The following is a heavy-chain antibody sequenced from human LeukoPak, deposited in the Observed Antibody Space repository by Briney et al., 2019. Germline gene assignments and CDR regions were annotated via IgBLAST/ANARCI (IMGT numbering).Heavy chain of an antibody. Sequence: GGSLRLSCAASGFTFSTYYMHWVRQAPGKGLVWVSNINRDGSGTNYADSVKGRFTISRDNARNTLDLQMNSLRADDTAVYYCARAEYGGNSPFALWGRGTLVTASS. D-gene: IGHD4-23*01. CDR2: INRDGSGT. CDR3: ARAEYGGNSPFAL. J-gene: IGHJ2*01. V-gene: IGHV3-74*01. CDR1: GFTFSTYY.